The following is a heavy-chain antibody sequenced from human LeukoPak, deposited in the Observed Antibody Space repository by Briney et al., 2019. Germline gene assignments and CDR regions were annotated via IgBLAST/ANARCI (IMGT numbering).Heavy chain of an antibody. V-gene: IGHV4-59*08. CDR2: IYYRGST. D-gene: IGHD6-19*01. CDR1: GGSISSYY. Sequence: SETLSLTCTVSGGSISSYYWSWIRQPPGKGLEWIGYIYYRGSTNYNPSLKSRVTISVDTSKNQFSLKLSSVTAADTAVYYCARHTYSSGWYAFDIWGQGTMVTVSS. J-gene: IGHJ3*02. CDR3: ARHTYSSGWYAFDI.